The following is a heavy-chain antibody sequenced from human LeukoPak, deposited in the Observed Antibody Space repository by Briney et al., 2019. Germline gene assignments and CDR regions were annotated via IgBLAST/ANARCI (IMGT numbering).Heavy chain of an antibody. CDR3: ARHVEVQLIDFYYSYMDV. CDR2: LYSSGNT. CDR1: GGSISSYH. V-gene: IGHV4-59*08. Sequence: RPSETLSLTCTVSGGSISSYHWSWIRQPPGKGLEWIGYLYSSGNTNYNPSLKSRVTISLDTPKNQVSLRLTSVTAADTAVYYCARHVEVQLIDFYYSYMDVWGNGTTVTVSS. D-gene: IGHD2-2*01. J-gene: IGHJ6*03.